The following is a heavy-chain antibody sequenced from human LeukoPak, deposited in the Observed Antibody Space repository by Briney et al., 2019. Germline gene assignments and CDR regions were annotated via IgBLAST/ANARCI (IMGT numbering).Heavy chain of an antibody. CDR2: IYHSGST. CDR1: GGSISSGGYS. V-gene: IGHV4-30-2*01. J-gene: IGHJ4*02. CDR3: AREDTAMVIFDY. Sequence: SENLSLTCAVSGGSISSGGYSWSWIRQPPGKGLEWIGYIYHSGSTYYDPSLKSRVTISVDRSKNQFSLKLSSVTAADTAVYYCAREDTAMVIFDYWGQGTLVTVSS. D-gene: IGHD5-18*01.